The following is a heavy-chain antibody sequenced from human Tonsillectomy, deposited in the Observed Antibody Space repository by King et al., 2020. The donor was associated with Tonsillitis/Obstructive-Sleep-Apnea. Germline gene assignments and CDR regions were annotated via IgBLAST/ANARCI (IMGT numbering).Heavy chain of an antibody. CDR3: AKDGVRGIEAAFLDY. CDR2: ISGSGGTT. Sequence: VQLVESGGGLVQPGGSLRLSCAASGFTFNNYAMRWVRQAPGKGLEWVSAISGSGGTTYCADSVKGRFTISRDNSKNTLYLQMNSLRAEDTAVYYCAKDGVRGIEAAFLDYWGQGTLVTVSS. CDR1: GFTFNNYA. V-gene: IGHV3-23*04. J-gene: IGHJ4*02. D-gene: IGHD6-13*01.